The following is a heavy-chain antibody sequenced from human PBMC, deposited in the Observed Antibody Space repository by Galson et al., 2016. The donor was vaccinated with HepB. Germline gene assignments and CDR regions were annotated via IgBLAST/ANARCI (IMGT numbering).Heavy chain of an antibody. D-gene: IGHD2/OR15-2a*01. Sequence: SLRVSCAASGFTFSSFGMSWVRQAPGKAPEWVSVISDSGGATYYADSVKGRFTISRDNSKNTLHLQMNSLRAEDTALYYCVRERAGIWDNFDYWGQGALVTVSS. CDR1: GFTFSSFG. J-gene: IGHJ4*02. V-gene: IGHV3-23*01. CDR3: VRERAGIWDNFDY. CDR2: ISDSGGAT.